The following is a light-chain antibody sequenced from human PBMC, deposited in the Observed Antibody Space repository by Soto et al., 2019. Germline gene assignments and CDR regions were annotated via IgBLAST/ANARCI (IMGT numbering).Light chain of an antibody. Sequence: DIQLTQSPSFLSASVGDRVTITCRASQGISSYLAWYQQKPGKAPKLLIYAASTLQSVVPSRFSGSGSGSEFTLTISTLQPEDFATNYCQQLNSYPITFGPGTKVDI. V-gene: IGKV1-9*01. CDR3: QQLNSYPIT. J-gene: IGKJ3*01. CDR1: QGISSY. CDR2: AAS.